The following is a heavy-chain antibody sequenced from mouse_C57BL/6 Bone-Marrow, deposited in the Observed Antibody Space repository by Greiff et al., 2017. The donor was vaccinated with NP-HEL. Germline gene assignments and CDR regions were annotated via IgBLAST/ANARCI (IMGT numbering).Heavy chain of an antibody. CDR2: IDPSDSYT. J-gene: IGHJ4*01. V-gene: IGHV1-69*01. CDR1: GYTFTSYW. Sequence: QVQLQQPGAELVMPGASVKLSCKASGYTFTSYWMHWVKQRPGQGLEWIGEIDPSDSYTNYNQQFKGKSTLTVDKSSSTAYMQLSSLTSEDSAVYYCARWPMDYWGQGTAVTVSS. CDR3: ARWPMDY.